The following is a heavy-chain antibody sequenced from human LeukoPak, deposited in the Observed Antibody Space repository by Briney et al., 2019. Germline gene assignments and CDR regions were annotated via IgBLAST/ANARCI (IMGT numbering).Heavy chain of an antibody. D-gene: IGHD1-26*01. CDR2: ITGNGDNT. J-gene: IGHJ3*02. CDR1: GFIFNSYA. CDR3: ANWYSGSQRSAFDI. V-gene: IGHV3-23*01. Sequence: GGSLRLSCAAPGFIFNSYAMSWVRQAPGKGLEWVSAITGNGDNTFYADSVRGRFTISRDNSKNTLYLQMNSLRTEDTAVYYCANWYSGSQRSAFDIWGQGTRVTVSS.